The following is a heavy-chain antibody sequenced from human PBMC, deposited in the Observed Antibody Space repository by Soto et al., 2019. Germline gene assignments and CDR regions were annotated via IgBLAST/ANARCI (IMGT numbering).Heavy chain of an antibody. J-gene: IGHJ5*02. CDR1: GGSFNGYY. CDR3: ARQNDFWSGYYRRYNWFDP. D-gene: IGHD3-3*01. V-gene: IGHV4-34*01. Sequence: SETLSLTCAVYGGSFNGYYWSWIRQPPGKGMEWIGENNHSGSTNYNPSLKSRVTISVDTSKNQFSLKLSSVTAADTAVYYCARQNDFWSGYYRRYNWFDPWGQGTLATVSP. CDR2: NNHSGST.